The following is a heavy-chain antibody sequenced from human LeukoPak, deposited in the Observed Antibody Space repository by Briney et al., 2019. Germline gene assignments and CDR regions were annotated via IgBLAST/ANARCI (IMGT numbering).Heavy chain of an antibody. CDR2: LFTGGGGA. J-gene: IGHJ4*02. Sequence: GGSLRLSCRASGFTFNNYLMSWVRQAPGKGLEWVAVLFTGGGGARYADSVRGRFTISGDTSKTTLYLQVNGLRTEDTAVYYCAKECDYSPGHKFDLWGRGALVTVSS. CDR1: GFTFNNYL. CDR3: AKECDYSPGHKFDL. V-gene: IGHV3-23*01. D-gene: IGHD3-10*01.